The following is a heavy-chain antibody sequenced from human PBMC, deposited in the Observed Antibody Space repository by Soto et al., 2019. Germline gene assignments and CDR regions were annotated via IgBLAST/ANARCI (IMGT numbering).Heavy chain of an antibody. D-gene: IGHD6-19*01. J-gene: IGHJ4*02. CDR3: ARDAGGIAVAPRYFDY. CDR2: IVVGSGNT. CDR1: GFTFTSSA. V-gene: IGHV1-58*01. Sequence: GASVKVSCKASGFTFTSSAVQWVRQARGQRLEWIGWIVVGSGNTNYAQKFQGRVTITADESTSTAYMELSRLRSDDTAVYYCARDAGGIAVAPRYFDYWGQGTLVTVSS.